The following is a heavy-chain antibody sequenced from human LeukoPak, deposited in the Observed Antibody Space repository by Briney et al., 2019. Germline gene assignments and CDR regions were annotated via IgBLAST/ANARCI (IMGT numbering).Heavy chain of an antibody. Sequence: GGSLRLSCAASGFTFSNYWMHWVRLAPGKGPMWVSRISTDGRFASYADSVKGRFTISRDNAENTLYLHMSSLRAEDTALYYCARDFLHSPNCPGCWGQGTLVTVSS. J-gene: IGHJ4*02. CDR3: ARDFLHSPNCPGC. CDR2: ISTDGRFA. D-gene: IGHD1-1*01. CDR1: GFTFSNYW. V-gene: IGHV3-74*01.